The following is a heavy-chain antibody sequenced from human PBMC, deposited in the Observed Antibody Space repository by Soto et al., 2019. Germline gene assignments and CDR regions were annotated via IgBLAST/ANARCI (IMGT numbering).Heavy chain of an antibody. V-gene: IGHV4-30-4*01. J-gene: IGHJ4*02. CDR1: GGSISSGDYY. D-gene: IGHD3-10*01. CDR3: ARWWFGEFFDD. Sequence: QVQLQESGPGLVKPSQTLSLTCTVSGGSISSGDYYWSWIRQPPGKGLEWIGYIYYSGSTYYNPSLECRVTIYVDTTKNQSSLKLSSVTAADTAVYYCARWWFGEFFDDWGQGTLVTVSS. CDR2: IYYSGST.